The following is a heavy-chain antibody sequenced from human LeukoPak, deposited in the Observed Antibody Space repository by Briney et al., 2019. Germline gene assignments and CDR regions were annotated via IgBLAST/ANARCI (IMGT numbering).Heavy chain of an antibody. D-gene: IGHD1-1*01. CDR2: IYYSGST. CDR3: ARYVPVRTGTTRASFDY. Sequence: PSETLSLTCTVSGGSISSSSYYWGWIRQPPGKGLERIGSIYYSGSTYYNPSLKSRVTISVDTSKNQFSLKLSSVTAADTAVYYYARYVPVRTGTTRASFDYWGQGTLVTVSS. CDR1: GGSISSSSYY. V-gene: IGHV4-39*07. J-gene: IGHJ4*02.